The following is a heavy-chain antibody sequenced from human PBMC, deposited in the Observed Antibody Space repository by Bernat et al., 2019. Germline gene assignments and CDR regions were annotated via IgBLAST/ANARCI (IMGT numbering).Heavy chain of an antibody. D-gene: IGHD6-19*01. J-gene: IGHJ6*02. CDR3: EKGGYSSGPLDTVMDV. CDR2: IISGGDGT. CDR1: GFTFSSYA. V-gene: IGHV3-23*04. Sequence: EVQLVESVGGLVQPGGSLRLSCAASGFTFSSYAMNWVRLIPGKGLKWVSTIISGGDGTYYADSVKGQFTISRDNSKNTLYLQMNSLRAEDTAVYYCEKGGYSSGPLDTVMDVWGQGTTVTVSS.